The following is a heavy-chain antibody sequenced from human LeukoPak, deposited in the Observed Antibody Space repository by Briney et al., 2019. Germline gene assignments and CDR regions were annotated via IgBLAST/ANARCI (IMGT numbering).Heavy chain of an antibody. Sequence: ASVKVSCKASGYDFTSVGITWVRRAPGQGLEWMGWISPYNGNTRYAQKFQGRVAMTTDTSTTTAYMELGGLRFNDTAVYYCARAGSGSGWYFDYWGQGTLVTVSS. CDR2: ISPYNGNT. CDR3: ARAGSGSGWYFDY. D-gene: IGHD6-19*01. J-gene: IGHJ4*02. V-gene: IGHV1-18*01. CDR1: GYDFTSVG.